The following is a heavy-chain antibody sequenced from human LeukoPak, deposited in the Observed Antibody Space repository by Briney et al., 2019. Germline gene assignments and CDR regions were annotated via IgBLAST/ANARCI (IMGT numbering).Heavy chain of an antibody. J-gene: IGHJ4*02. CDR2: ISGAGGST. D-gene: IGHD4-17*01. CDR1: GFTFSSYA. Sequence: SGGSLRLSCAASGFTFSSYAMSWVRQAPGKGLEWVSGISGAGGSTYYADSVKGRFTISRDNSKNTLYLQTNSLRAEDTAIYYCAKHRETYGDSCLDDYWGQGTLVTVSS. V-gene: IGHV3-23*01. CDR3: AKHRETYGDSCLDDY.